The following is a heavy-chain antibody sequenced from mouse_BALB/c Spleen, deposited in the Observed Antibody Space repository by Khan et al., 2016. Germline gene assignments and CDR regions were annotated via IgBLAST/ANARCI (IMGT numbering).Heavy chain of an antibody. J-gene: IGHJ4*01. CDR2: INTNTGEP. Sequence: QIQLVQSGPELKKPGETVKISCKASEYTFTNYGMNWVKQAPGKGLKWMGWINTNTGEPTYAEEFKGRFAFSLEASASTAYLQITNLKNDDSATYFCARTGDYPYYAMDYWSQGTSVTVSS. CDR1: EYTFTNYG. CDR3: ARTGDYPYYAMDY. D-gene: IGHD2-13*01. V-gene: IGHV9-3*02.